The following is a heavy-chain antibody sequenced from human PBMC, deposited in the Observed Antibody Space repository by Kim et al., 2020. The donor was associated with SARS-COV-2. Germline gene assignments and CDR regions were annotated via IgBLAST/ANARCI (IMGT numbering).Heavy chain of an antibody. D-gene: IGHD1-7*01. CDR3: ARDLLGNWNYGPVSGMDV. Sequence: KSRLTISVDTSKNQFSLKLTCVTAADTAVYYCARDLLGNWNYGPVSGMDVWGQGTTVTVSS. V-gene: IGHV4-34*01. J-gene: IGHJ6*02.